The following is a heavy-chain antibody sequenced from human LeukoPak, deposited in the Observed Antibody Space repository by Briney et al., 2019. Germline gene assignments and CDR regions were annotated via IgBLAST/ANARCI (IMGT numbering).Heavy chain of an antibody. Sequence: AASVKVSCKASGYTFTGYYMHWVRQAPGQGLEWMAWINPNSSGTNYAQKFQGRVTLTRDTSISTTYMELSRLRSDDTAVYYCARSADDTFDIWGQGTMVTVSS. CDR1: GYTFTGYY. D-gene: IGHD6-19*01. CDR3: ARSADDTFDI. CDR2: INPNSSGT. V-gene: IGHV1-2*02. J-gene: IGHJ3*02.